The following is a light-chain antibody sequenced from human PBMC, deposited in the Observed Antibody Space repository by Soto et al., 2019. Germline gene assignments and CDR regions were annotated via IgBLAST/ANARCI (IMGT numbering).Light chain of an antibody. CDR2: DVS. Sequence: QSALTQPASVSGSPGQSITISCTGTSSDVGGYNYVSWYQQHPGKAPKLMIYDVSNRPSGVSNRFSGSKSGNPASLTISGLQAEDEADYYCSSYTGSSTYVLFGGGIKLTVL. CDR1: SSDVGGYNY. J-gene: IGLJ2*01. V-gene: IGLV2-14*01. CDR3: SSYTGSSTYVL.